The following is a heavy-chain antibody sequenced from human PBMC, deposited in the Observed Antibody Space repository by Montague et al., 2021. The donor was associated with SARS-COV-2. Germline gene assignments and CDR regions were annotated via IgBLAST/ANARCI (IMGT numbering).Heavy chain of an antibody. CDR1: GDSVSTHSGD. V-gene: IGHV6-1*01. D-gene: IGHD6-6*01. J-gene: IGHJ6*02. Sequence: CAISGDSVSTHSGDWVWMRQSPSRGLERLGRTYYRSQWYNDYAVSLKTRITITPDTSKNLFSLQLRSVTPDDTAVYYCARMAVAPRPGAYYGMDVWGQGTTVTVSS. CDR2: TYYRSQWYN. CDR3: ARMAVAPRPGAYYGMDV.